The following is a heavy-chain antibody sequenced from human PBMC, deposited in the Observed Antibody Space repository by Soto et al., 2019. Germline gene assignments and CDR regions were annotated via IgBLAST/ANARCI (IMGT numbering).Heavy chain of an antibody. Sequence: QLQLQESGPGLVKPSETLSLTCTVSGGSISSSSYYWGWIRQPPGKGLEWIGSIYHSGNTHYNPSLKSXXSXSAXTSKNQFSLQLSSVTAADTAVYFCGRGGYYYAFDHWGQGTLVTVSS. CDR1: GGSISSSSYY. CDR2: IYHSGNT. V-gene: IGHV4-39*01. CDR3: GRGGYYYAFDH. J-gene: IGHJ4*02. D-gene: IGHD5-12*01.